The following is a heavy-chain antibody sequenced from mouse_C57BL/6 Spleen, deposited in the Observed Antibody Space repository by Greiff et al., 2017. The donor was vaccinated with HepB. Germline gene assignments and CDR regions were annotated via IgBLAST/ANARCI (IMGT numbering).Heavy chain of an antibody. CDR2: INPGSGGT. D-gene: IGHD1-1*01. J-gene: IGHJ4*01. Sequence: VQLQQSGAELVRPGTSVKVSCKASGYAFTNYLIEWVKQRPGQGLEWIGVINPGSGGTNYNEKFKGKATLTADKSSSTAYMQLSSLTSEDSAVYFCAICYYGSSYGYYYAMDYWGQGTSVTVSS. CDR3: AICYYGSSYGYYYAMDY. V-gene: IGHV1-54*01. CDR1: GYAFTNYL.